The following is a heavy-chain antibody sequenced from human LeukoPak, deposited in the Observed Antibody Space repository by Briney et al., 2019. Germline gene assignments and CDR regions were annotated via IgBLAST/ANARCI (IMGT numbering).Heavy chain of an antibody. CDR1: GYTLTALS. CDR3: ATDDGGAAQGFPMVDYYYGMDV. CDR2: FDPEDGET. Sequence: ASVKVSCKVSGYTLTALSMHWVRQAPGKGLEWMGGFDPEDGETIYAQKFQGRVTMTEDASTDTAYMGLSSLRSEDTAVYYCATDDGGAAQGFPMVDYYYGMDVWGQGTTVTVSS. D-gene: IGHD3-16*01. V-gene: IGHV1-24*01. J-gene: IGHJ6*02.